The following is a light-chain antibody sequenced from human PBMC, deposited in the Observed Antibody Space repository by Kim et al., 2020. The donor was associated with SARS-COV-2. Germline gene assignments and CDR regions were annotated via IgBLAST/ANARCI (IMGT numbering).Light chain of an antibody. J-gene: IGKJ5*01. Sequence: ASVGDSVTITCRASQGISSYLAWYQQKPGKAPKLLIYAASTLQSGVPARFSGSGSGTEFTPTISSLQPEDFATYYCQQLNSYPPAFGQGTRLEIK. V-gene: IGKV1-9*01. CDR2: AAS. CDR1: QGISSY. CDR3: QQLNSYPPA.